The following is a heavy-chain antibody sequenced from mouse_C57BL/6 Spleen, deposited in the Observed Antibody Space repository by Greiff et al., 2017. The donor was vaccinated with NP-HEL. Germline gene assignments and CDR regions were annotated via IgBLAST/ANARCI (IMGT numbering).Heavy chain of an antibody. V-gene: IGHV1-64*01. Sequence: VQLQQSGAELVKPGASVKLSCKASGYTFTSYWMHWVKQRPGQGLEWIGMIHPNGGSTNYNEKFKSKATLTVDKSSSTAYMHLSSLTSEDSAVYDCARGGDGSSPDYWGQGTTLTVSS. J-gene: IGHJ2*01. CDR2: IHPNGGST. CDR3: ARGGDGSSPDY. D-gene: IGHD1-1*01. CDR1: GYTFTSYW.